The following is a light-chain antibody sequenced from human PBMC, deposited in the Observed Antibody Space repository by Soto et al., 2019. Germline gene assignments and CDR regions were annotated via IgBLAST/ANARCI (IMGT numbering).Light chain of an antibody. Sequence: QSALTQPASVSGSPGQSITISCSGTSSDVGGYNYVSWYQQHPGKAPKLMIYDVTNRPSGVSNRFSGSKSGNTASLTISGLQAEDEADYYCSSYTSSSPHVLLGGGTKLTVL. CDR2: DVT. V-gene: IGLV2-14*01. CDR3: SSYTSSSPHVL. CDR1: SSDVGGYNY. J-gene: IGLJ2*01.